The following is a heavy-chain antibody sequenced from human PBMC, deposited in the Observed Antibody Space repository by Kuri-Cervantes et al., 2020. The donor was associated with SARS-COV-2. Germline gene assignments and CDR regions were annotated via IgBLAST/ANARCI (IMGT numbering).Heavy chain of an antibody. CDR1: GFTFSNAW. Sequence: GESLKISCAASGFTFSNAWMSWVRQAPGKGLEWVAIIWNDGSNKFYGDSVRGRFTISRDNSKNTLYLQMNSLRAEDTAVYYCARDSEGSTAVRPGYFYGMDVWGQGTTVTVSS. D-gene: IGHD6-6*01. CDR2: IWNDGSNK. V-gene: IGHV3-33*08. CDR3: ARDSEGSTAVRPGYFYGMDV. J-gene: IGHJ6*02.